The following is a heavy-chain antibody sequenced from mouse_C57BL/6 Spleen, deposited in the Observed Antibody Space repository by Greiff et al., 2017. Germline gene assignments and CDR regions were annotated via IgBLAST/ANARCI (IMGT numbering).Heavy chain of an antibody. V-gene: IGHV1-61*01. CDR2: IYPSDSET. D-gene: IGHD2-5*01. CDR1: GYTFTSYW. CDR3: ARSSYSNYPGDY. J-gene: IGHJ4*01. Sequence: QVQLKQPGAELVRPGSSVKLSCKASGYTFTSYWMDWVKQRPGQGLEWIGNIYPSDSETHYNQKFKDKATLTVDKSSSTAYMQLSSLTSEDSAVYYCARSSYSNYPGDYWGQGTSVTVSS.